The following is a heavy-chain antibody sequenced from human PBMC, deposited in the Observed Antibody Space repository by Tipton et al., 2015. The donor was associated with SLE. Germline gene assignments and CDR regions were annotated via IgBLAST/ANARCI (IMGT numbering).Heavy chain of an antibody. CDR2: ISSSGSTI. Sequence: SLRLSCAASGFTFSDYYMSWIRQAPGKGLEWVSYISSSGSTIYYADSVKGRFTISRDNAKNSLYLQMNSLRAEDTAVYYCARGSRYCSSTSCYTPNYYSYGMDVWGQGTTVTVSS. CDR1: GFTFSDYY. CDR3: ARGSRYCSSTSCYTPNYYSYGMDV. V-gene: IGHV3-11*01. D-gene: IGHD2-2*02. J-gene: IGHJ6*02.